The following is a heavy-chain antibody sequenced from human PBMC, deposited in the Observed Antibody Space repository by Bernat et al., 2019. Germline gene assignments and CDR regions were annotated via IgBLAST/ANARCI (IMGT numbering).Heavy chain of an antibody. CDR1: GFTFSSYS. D-gene: IGHD1-26*01. V-gene: IGHV3-21*04. CDR3: ARLSGSYFPFDY. CDR2: ISSSSYI. Sequence: EVQLVESGGGLVKPGGSLRLSCAASGFTFSSYSMNWVRQAPGKGLEWVSSISSSSYIYYADSVKGRFTISRDNAKNSLYLQMNSLRAEDTAVYYCARLSGSYFPFDYWGQGTLVTVSS. J-gene: IGHJ4*02.